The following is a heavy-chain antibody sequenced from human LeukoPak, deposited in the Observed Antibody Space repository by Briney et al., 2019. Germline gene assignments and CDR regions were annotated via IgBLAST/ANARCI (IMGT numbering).Heavy chain of an antibody. CDR3: AKQLGYCSDGSCYFPY. Sequence: ASVKVSCKATGFNLRTYGFTWVRQAPGRGLDWMGWISGHNGNTKYAEKVQGRVTMTTDTFTSTVSMELRSLRSDDTAVYYCAKQLGYCSDGSCYFPYWGQGTLVTVSS. J-gene: IGHJ4*02. CDR2: ISGHNGNT. CDR1: GFNLRTYG. D-gene: IGHD2-15*01. V-gene: IGHV1-18*01.